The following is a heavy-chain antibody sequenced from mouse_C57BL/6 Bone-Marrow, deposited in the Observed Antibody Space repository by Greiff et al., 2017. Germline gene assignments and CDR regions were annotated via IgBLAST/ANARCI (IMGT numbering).Heavy chain of an antibody. V-gene: IGHV1-64*01. CDR3: ARLRGNAMDY. CDR1: GYTFTSYW. CDR2: IHPNSGST. Sequence: QVQLQQPGAELVKPGASVKLSCKASGYTFTSYWMHWVKQRPGQGLEWIGMIHPNSGSTNYNEKFKSKAKLTVDKSSSPAYMQRSSLTSEDSAVYYSARLRGNAMDYWGQRTSVTVSS. D-gene: IGHD3-3*01. J-gene: IGHJ4*01.